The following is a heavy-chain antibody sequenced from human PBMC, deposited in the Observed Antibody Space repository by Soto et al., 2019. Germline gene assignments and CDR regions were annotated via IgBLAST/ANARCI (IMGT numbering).Heavy chain of an antibody. CDR2: IYYSGST. V-gene: IGHV4-39*01. CDR3: ARHDNSNYVLRYFDWLLYFDY. CDR1: GGSISSSSYY. Sequence: SETLSLTCTVSGGSISSSSYYWGWIRQPPGKGLEWIGSIYYSGSTYYNPSLKSRVTISVDTSKNQFSLKLSSVTAADTAVYYCARHDNSNYVLRYFDWLLYFDYWGQGTLVTVSS. J-gene: IGHJ4*02. D-gene: IGHD3-9*01.